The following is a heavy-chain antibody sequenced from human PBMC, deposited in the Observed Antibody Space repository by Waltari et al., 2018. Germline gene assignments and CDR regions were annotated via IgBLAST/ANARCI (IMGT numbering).Heavy chain of an antibody. D-gene: IGHD6-19*01. V-gene: IGHV3-30-3*01. CDR3: ARDGYSSGWPEFDY. CDR2: ISYDGSNK. J-gene: IGHJ4*02. Sequence: QVQLVESGGGVVQPGRSLRLSCAASGFTFSSYAMHWVRQAPGKGLEWVAVISYDGSNKYYADSVKGRFTISRDNSKNTLYLQMNSLRAEDTAVYYCARDGYSSGWPEFDYWGQGTLVTVSS. CDR1: GFTFSSYA.